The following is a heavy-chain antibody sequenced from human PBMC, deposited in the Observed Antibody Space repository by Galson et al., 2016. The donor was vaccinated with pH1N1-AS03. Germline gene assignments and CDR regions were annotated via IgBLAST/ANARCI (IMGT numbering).Heavy chain of an antibody. J-gene: IGHJ6*02. V-gene: IGHV1-2*04. CDR3: ARDPRGPCSSASCPTTYYFGMDV. D-gene: IGHD1-26*01. CDR2: INPNNGVT. Sequence: SVKVSCKASGYIFTGFYVHWVRQAPGQGLEWMGWINPNNGVTNYAQKFQAWVTMTGDTSTSTAYMELYGLKSDDTAVYYCARDPRGPCSSASCPTTYYFGMDVWGQGTTVIVSS. CDR1: GYIFTGFY.